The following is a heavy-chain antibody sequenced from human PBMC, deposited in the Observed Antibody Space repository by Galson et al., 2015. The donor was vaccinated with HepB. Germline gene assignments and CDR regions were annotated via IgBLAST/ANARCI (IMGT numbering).Heavy chain of an antibody. D-gene: IGHD1-26*01. CDR1: GFTFSSYW. J-gene: IGHJ4*02. CDR2: INSDGSST. V-gene: IGHV3-74*01. Sequence: SLRLSCAASGFTFSSYWMHWVRQAPGKGLVWVPRINSDGSSTSYADSVKGRFTISRDNAKNTLYLQMNSLRAEDTAVYYCARGGGSYFPGNFDYWGQGTLVTVSS. CDR3: ARGGGSYFPGNFDY.